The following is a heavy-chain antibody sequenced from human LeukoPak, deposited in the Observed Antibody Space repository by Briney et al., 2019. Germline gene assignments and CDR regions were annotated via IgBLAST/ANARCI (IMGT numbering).Heavy chain of an antibody. CDR3: ARVDIAAASGIDY. V-gene: IGHV4-30-2*01. CDR2: IYHSGST. D-gene: IGHD6-13*01. Sequence: SETLSLTCAVSGGSISRGGYSWSWIRQPPGKGLEWIGYIYHSGSTYYNPSLKSRVTISVDRSKNQFSLKLSSVTAADTAVYYCARVDIAAASGIDYWGQGTLVTVSS. J-gene: IGHJ4*02. CDR1: GGSISRGGYS.